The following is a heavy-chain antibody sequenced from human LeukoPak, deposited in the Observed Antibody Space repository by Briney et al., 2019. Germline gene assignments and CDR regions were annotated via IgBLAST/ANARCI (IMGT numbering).Heavy chain of an antibody. CDR3: ARVVYDFWSAYDY. D-gene: IGHD3-3*01. CDR2: ISGSGGST. Sequence: GGSLRLSCAVSGFILSNYAMNWVRQAPGKGLEWVSAISGSGGSTYYADSVKGRFTISRDNSKNTLYLQMNSLRAEDTALYYCARVVYDFWSAYDYWGQGTLVTVSS. J-gene: IGHJ4*02. CDR1: GFILSNYA. V-gene: IGHV3-23*01.